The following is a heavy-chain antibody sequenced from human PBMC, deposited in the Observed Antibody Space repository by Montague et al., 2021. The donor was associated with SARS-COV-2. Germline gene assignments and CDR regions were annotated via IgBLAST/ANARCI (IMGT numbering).Heavy chain of an antibody. D-gene: IGHD6-19*01. CDR3: ARGSGWMGNAFDI. CDR2: IYYSGST. Sequence: SETLSLTCTVSGGSISSYYWSWIRQPPGKGLEWIGYIYYSGSTNXXPSLKSRVTISVDTFKNQFSLKLSSVTAADTAVYYCARGSGWMGNAFDIWGQGTMVTVSS. CDR1: GGSISSYY. J-gene: IGHJ3*02. V-gene: IGHV4-59*01.